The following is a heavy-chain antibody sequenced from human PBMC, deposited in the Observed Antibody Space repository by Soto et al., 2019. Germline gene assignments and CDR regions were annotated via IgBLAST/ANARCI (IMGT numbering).Heavy chain of an antibody. CDR2: INAGNGNT. V-gene: IGHV1-3*01. J-gene: IGHJ6*02. CDR1: GFTFTSSA. D-gene: IGHD3-10*01. Sequence: ASVKLSCKACGFTFTSSAVQCVRQARGQRLEWMGWINAGNGNTNYAQKFQGRVTITRDTSASTAYMELSSLRSEDTAVYYCASDYYGSGGATYYYYYGMDVWGQGTTVTVS. CDR3: ASDYYGSGGATYYYYYGMDV.